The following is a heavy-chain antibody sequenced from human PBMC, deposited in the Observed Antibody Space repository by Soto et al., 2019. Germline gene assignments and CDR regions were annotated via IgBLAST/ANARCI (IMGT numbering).Heavy chain of an antibody. CDR3: ARYYDFWAVYYGMDV. CDR1: GYTFTSYD. J-gene: IGHJ6*02. CDR2: MNPSSGNT. D-gene: IGHD3-3*01. Sequence: QVQLVQSGAEVKKPGASVKVSCKASGYTFTSYDINWVRQATGQGXXXMGWMNPSSGNTGYAQKFQGRVTMTRNTSISTAYMELSSLRSEDTAVYYCARYYDFWAVYYGMDVWGQGTTVTVSS. V-gene: IGHV1-8*01.